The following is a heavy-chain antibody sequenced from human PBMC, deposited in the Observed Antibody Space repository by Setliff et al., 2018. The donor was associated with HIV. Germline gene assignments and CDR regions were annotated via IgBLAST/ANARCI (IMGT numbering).Heavy chain of an antibody. CDR3: VRPLVIAFDTSDI. D-gene: IGHD3-9*01. V-gene: IGHV5-51*01. Sequence: GASLKISCKTSGYDFATYWIGWVRQMPGEGLEWIGVLYPSDSDAIYSPTFQGRVTISADKATNTAYLQWASLKSSDTAIYYCVRPLVIAFDTSDIWGQGTMVTVSS. CDR1: GYDFATYW. J-gene: IGHJ3*02. CDR2: LYPSDSDA.